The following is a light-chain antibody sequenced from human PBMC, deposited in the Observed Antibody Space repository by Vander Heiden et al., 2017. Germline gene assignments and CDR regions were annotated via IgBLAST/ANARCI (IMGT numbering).Light chain of an antibody. Sequence: NFMLTQPHSVSESPGKTVTISCTRSSGSIASNYVQWYQQRPGSSPTTVSYEDNQRPSGVPDRFSGSIDSSSKYAYLTISGLKTEDEADYYCQSYDSSARVFGGGTKLTVL. CDR1: SGSIASNY. CDR3: QSYDSSARV. CDR2: EDN. J-gene: IGLJ3*02. V-gene: IGLV6-57*01.